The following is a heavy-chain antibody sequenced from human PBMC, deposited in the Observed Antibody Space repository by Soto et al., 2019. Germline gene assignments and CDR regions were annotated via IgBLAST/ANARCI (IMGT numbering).Heavy chain of an antibody. D-gene: IGHD1-26*01. CDR2: INPKSGGT. CDR3: ERDLAKGGGSAGFDY. J-gene: IGHJ4*02. Sequence: QVQLLQSGAEVKKPGASVKVSCKASGDTFTANYIHWVRQAPGQGFECMGWINPKSGGTKYPQKFQGRVTMTRDTHLSTVYMALTRLTSDDTAVYYCERDLAKGGGSAGFDYWCQGTLVTVSS. V-gene: IGHV1-2*02. CDR1: GDTFTANY.